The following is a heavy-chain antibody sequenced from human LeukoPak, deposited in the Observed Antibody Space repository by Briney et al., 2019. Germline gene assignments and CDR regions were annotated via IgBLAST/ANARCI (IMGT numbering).Heavy chain of an antibody. J-gene: IGHJ4*02. CDR1: GFTFSSYA. V-gene: IGHV3-23*01. CDR3: AKATGYLL. D-gene: IGHD1-14*01. CDR2: ISGSGTKT. Sequence: GGSLRLSCAASGFTFSSYAMNWVRQPPGKGLEWVSCISGSGTKTYYADSVKGRSTISRANSEHPLYLQMNNLRAEVTAVYYCAKATGYLLWGQGTLVTVSS.